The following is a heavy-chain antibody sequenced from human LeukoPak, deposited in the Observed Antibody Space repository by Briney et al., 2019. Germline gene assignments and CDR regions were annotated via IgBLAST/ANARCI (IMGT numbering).Heavy chain of an antibody. CDR2: VYYTGTT. V-gene: IGHV4-59*01. CDR1: GGSISPDY. Sequence: PSETLSLTCTVSGGSISPDYWGWIREPPGKGLEWMAYVYYTGTTNYNPSLKSRFSISVDTSRNQLSLRLTSVTAADTAVYYCARLRRVTVATYNYYYLDLWGRGTLVTVSS. D-gene: IGHD6-19*01. CDR3: ARLRRVTVATYNYYYLDL. J-gene: IGHJ2*01.